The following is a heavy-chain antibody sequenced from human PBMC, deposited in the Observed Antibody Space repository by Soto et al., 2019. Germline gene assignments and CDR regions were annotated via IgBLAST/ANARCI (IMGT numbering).Heavy chain of an antibody. J-gene: IGHJ4*02. V-gene: IGHV3-7*03. CDR1: GFTFSSYW. D-gene: IGHD6-6*01. CDR3: ARESIAARAFDY. Sequence: EVQLVESGGGLVQPGGSLRLSCAASGFTFSSYWMSWVRQAPGKGLEWVANIKQDGSEKYYVDSVKGRFTISRDNAKNSLYLQRNSLRAEDTDGYYCARESIAARAFDYWGQGTLVTVSS. CDR2: IKQDGSEK.